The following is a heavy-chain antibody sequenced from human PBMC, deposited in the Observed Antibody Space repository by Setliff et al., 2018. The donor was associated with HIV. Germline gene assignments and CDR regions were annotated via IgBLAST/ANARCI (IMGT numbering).Heavy chain of an antibody. Sequence: ASETLSLTCSVSGVSINRTDHYWGWIRQSPGKRLEWIGSVSQSGSTYYNPSLKSRITISVDRSKNRFSLKLISVTAADQGVYYCARVPVAGANWFDPWGLGTLVTVSS. D-gene: IGHD2-21*01. CDR3: ARVPVAGANWFDP. J-gene: IGHJ5*02. CDR2: VSQSGST. CDR1: GVSINRTDHY. V-gene: IGHV4-39*01.